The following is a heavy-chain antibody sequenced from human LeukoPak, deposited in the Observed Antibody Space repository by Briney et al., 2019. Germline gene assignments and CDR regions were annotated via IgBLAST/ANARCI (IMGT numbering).Heavy chain of an antibody. D-gene: IGHD6-19*01. CDR2: IRSKAYGGTT. V-gene: IGHV3-49*03. CDR1: GFTFSKFA. Sequence: GGTLRLSCAASGFTFSKFAMSWFRQAPGKGLEWVGFIRSKAYGGTTEYAASVKGRFTISRDDSKSIAYLQMNSLKTEDTAVYYCTRDPRTPYSSGWYGDYWGQGTLVTVSS. CDR3: TRDPRTPYSSGWYGDY. J-gene: IGHJ4*02.